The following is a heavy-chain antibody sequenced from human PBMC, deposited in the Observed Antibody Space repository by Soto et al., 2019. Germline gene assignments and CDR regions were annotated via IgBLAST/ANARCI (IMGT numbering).Heavy chain of an antibody. CDR1: GFTFSNYA. D-gene: IGHD5-12*01. Sequence: GGSLRLSCAASGFTFSNYAMSWVRQAPGKGLEWVSGISGSGGSTYYADSVKGQFTLSRDNSKNTLYLQMNSLRAEDTAVYYCAKDKAKNGYKSFDYWGQGTLVTVSS. CDR3: AKDKAKNGYKSFDY. J-gene: IGHJ4*02. CDR2: ISGSGGST. V-gene: IGHV3-23*01.